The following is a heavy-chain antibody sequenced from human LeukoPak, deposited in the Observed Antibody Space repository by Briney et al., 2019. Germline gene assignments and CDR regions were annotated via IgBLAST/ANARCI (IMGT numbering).Heavy chain of an antibody. CDR1: GFTFSSYS. Sequence: GGSLRLSCAASGFTFSSYSMNWVRQAPGKGLEWVSSISSSSSYIYYADSVKGRFTISRDNVKNSLYLQMNSLRAEDTAVYYCARGRDGYSGFDYWGQGTLVTVSS. D-gene: IGHD5-24*01. V-gene: IGHV3-21*01. J-gene: IGHJ4*02. CDR2: ISSSSSYI. CDR3: ARGRDGYSGFDY.